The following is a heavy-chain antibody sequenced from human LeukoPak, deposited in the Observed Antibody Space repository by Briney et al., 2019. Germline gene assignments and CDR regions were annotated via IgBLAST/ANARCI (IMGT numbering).Heavy chain of an antibody. CDR3: ARLYDSRDYLAFDY. Sequence: PGGSLRLSCAASGFTFSTWWMSWVRQAPGKALEWVANIKQDGSVKFYGDSVKGRFTLSRDNARNSLYLQMDSLGAEDTAVYYCARLYDSRDYLAFDYWGQGILVTVSS. J-gene: IGHJ4*02. D-gene: IGHD3-22*01. V-gene: IGHV3-7*01. CDR1: GFTFSTWW. CDR2: IKQDGSVK.